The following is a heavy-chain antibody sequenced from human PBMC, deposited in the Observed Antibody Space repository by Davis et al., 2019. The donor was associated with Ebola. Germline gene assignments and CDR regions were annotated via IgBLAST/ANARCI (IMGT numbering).Heavy chain of an antibody. CDR3: ARRLASHGMDYYYYMDV. CDR2: IDPSDSYT. J-gene: IGHJ6*03. Sequence: GESLKISCKGSGYSFTSYWISWVRQMPGKGLEWMGRIDPSDSYTNYSPSFQGHVTISADKSISTAYLQWSSLKASDTAMYYCARRLASHGMDYYYYMDVWGKGTTVTVSS. D-gene: IGHD1-14*01. V-gene: IGHV5-10-1*01. CDR1: GYSFTSYW.